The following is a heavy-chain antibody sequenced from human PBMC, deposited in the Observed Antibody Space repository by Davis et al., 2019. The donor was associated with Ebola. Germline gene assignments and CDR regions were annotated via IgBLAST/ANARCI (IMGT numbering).Heavy chain of an antibody. Sequence: MPSETLSLTCAVYGVSFSGYYWNWIRQPPGKGLEWIGEINHSGRTNYNPSLKSRVTMSVDTSKNQFSLRVRSVTAADTAVYYCARDQSTSPNYYYYYAMDVWGQGTTVTVSS. CDR3: ARDQSTSPNYYYYYAMDV. J-gene: IGHJ6*02. CDR1: GVSFSGYY. V-gene: IGHV4-34*01. CDR2: INHSGRT.